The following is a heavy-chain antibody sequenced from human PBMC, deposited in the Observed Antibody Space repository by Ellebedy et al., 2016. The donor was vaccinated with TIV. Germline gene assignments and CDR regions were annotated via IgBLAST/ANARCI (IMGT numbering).Heavy chain of an antibody. D-gene: IGHD3-10*01. CDR3: ARISEGGQYYRGLDL. J-gene: IGHJ6*02. V-gene: IGHV3-7*03. CDR1: GFTFSRYW. Sequence: PGGSLRLSCAASGFTFSRYWMTRVRQAPGKGLEWVANIKEDESEKYYVDSVKGRFTVFRDNAKRSVYLQMNSLRAEDTALYYCARISEGGQYYRGLDLWGQGTTVTVSS. CDR2: IKEDESEK.